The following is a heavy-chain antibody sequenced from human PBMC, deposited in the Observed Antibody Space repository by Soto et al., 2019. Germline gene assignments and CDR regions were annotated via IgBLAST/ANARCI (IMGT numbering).Heavy chain of an antibody. V-gene: IGHV4-61*01. CDR1: GGSVSSGSYY. D-gene: IGHD2-2*01. Sequence: PSETLSLTCTVSGGSVSSGSYYWSWIRQPPGKGLEWIGYIYYSGSTNYNPSLKSRVTISVDTSKNQFSLKLSSVTAADTAVYYCARGELGYCSSTSCTWWFDPWGQGTLVTVSS. CDR2: IYYSGST. J-gene: IGHJ5*02. CDR3: ARGELGYCSSTSCTWWFDP.